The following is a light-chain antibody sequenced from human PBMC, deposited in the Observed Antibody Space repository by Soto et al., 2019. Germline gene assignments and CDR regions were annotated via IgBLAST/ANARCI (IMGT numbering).Light chain of an antibody. CDR1: QSINSD. Sequence: EIVMTQSPATLSVSPGETTRLSCRASQSINSDVAWYQQKVGQTPRLLIHGASTRATGIAARFSGSGSGTDSTLTISRLEPEDFAVYYCQQYHTSPVTFGQGTKVDIK. CDR2: GAS. V-gene: IGKV3D-15*01. J-gene: IGKJ1*01. CDR3: QQYHTSPVT.